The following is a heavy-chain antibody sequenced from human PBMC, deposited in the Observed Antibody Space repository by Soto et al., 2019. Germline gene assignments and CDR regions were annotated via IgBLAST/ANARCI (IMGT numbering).Heavy chain of an antibody. CDR2: IYYSGST. D-gene: IGHD1-1*01. Sequence: QVQLQESGPGLVKPSQTLSLTCTVSGGSISSGGYYWSWILQHPGKGLEWIGYIYYSGSTYYNPSLKSRVTISVDTSKNQFSLKLSSVTAADTAVYYCARDPGTARVHAFDIWGQGTMVTVSS. V-gene: IGHV4-31*03. CDR1: GGSISSGGYY. CDR3: ARDPGTARVHAFDI. J-gene: IGHJ3*02.